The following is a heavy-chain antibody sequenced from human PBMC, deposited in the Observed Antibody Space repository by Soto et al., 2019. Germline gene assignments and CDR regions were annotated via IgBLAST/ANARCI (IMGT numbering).Heavy chain of an antibody. Sequence: QVQLQESGPGLVKPSETLSLTCTVSGGSISGYYWSWIRQPPGKGLEWIGYIYYSGGTNYNPSLTSRVTISVDTSENQFSLMLSSVTAADTAVYYCARSSESSNWSPVDCWGQGTLVTVSS. D-gene: IGHD6-13*01. J-gene: IGHJ4*02. V-gene: IGHV4-59*08. CDR3: ARSSESSNWSPVDC. CDR1: GGSISGYY. CDR2: IYYSGGT.